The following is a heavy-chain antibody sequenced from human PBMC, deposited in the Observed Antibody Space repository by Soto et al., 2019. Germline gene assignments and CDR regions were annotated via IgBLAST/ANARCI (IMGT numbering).Heavy chain of an antibody. V-gene: IGHV1-69*13. D-gene: IGHD5-18*01. Sequence: SVKVSCKASGGTFSSYAISWVRQAPGQGLEWMGGIIPIFGTANYAQKFQGRDTITADESTSTAYMELSSLRSEDTAVYYCAREGIVDTAMVTPLYYYGMDVWGQGTTVTVSS. J-gene: IGHJ6*02. CDR1: GGTFSSYA. CDR3: AREGIVDTAMVTPLYYYGMDV. CDR2: IIPIFGTA.